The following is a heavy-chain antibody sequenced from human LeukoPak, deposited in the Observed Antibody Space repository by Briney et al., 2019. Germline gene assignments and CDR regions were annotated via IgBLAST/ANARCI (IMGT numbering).Heavy chain of an antibody. CDR3: ARDLDTAMVTAPYYYYYYMDV. J-gene: IGHJ6*03. Sequence: GGSLRLSCAASGFTFSSYAMSWVRQAPGKGLEWVSAISGSGGSTYYADSVMGRFTISRDNSKNTLYLQMNSLRAEDTAVYYCARDLDTAMVTAPYYYYYYMDVWGKGTTVTVSS. V-gene: IGHV3-23*01. CDR2: ISGSGGST. CDR1: GFTFSSYA. D-gene: IGHD5-18*01.